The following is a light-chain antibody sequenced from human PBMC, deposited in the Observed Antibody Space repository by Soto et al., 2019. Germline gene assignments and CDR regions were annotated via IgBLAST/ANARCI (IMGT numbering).Light chain of an antibody. CDR3: QQYGSSGT. J-gene: IGKJ4*02. CDR2: GST. V-gene: IGKV3-20*01. CDR1: QSVSDNY. Sequence: EIVLTHSPGTLSLSPCERATLSCSASQSVSDNYLAWYQQKPGQAPRPLHYGSTNQATGIPDRFSGSGSGTDFTLTISRLEPEDFAVYYCQQYGSSGTFGGGTKVDIK.